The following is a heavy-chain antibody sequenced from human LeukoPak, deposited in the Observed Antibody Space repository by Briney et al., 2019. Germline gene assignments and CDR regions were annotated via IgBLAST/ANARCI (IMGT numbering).Heavy chain of an antibody. CDR3: ARERWEPPYYYYGLDV. V-gene: IGHV1-69*13. CDR1: GGTFNSYA. D-gene: IGHD3-16*01. CDR2: VIPFFGTP. J-gene: IGHJ6*02. Sequence: SVKVSCKAPGGTFNSYAISWVRPAPGQGLEWIGGVIPFFGTPNYAQKFQGRVTIIADESTSTTCMELSSLISDDTAVYYCARERWEPPYYYYGLDVWGQGTTVTVSS.